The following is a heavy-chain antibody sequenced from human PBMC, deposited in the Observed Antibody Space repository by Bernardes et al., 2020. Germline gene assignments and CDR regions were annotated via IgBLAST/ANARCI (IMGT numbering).Heavy chain of an antibody. Sequence: GESLKISCKGSGYSFTSYWIGWVRQMPGKGLEWMWIIYPGDSDTRYSPSFQGQVTISADKSISTAYLQWSSLKASDTAMYYCARHVAGKATVTPSDYYYYGMDVWGQGTTVTVSS. CDR1: GYSFTSYW. CDR3: ARHVAGKATVTPSDYYYYGMDV. CDR2: IYPGDSDT. J-gene: IGHJ6*02. V-gene: IGHV5-51*01. D-gene: IGHD4-17*01.